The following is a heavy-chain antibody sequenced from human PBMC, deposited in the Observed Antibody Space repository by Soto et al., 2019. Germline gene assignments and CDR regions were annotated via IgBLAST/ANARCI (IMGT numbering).Heavy chain of an antibody. Sequence: EVQLVESGGGLVQRGGSLRLSCAASGFTFGIYSMNWVRQATGKWLEWISYINGSSSTMYYADSVKGRFIISRDNADNSLYLQMNSLRDADTAVYYCARGDRFRCSGDRCFSDGLFLSWGQGTLVTVYS. CDR2: INGSSSTM. CDR1: GFTFGIYS. J-gene: IGHJ5*02. D-gene: IGHD2-15*01. CDR3: ARGDRFRCSGDRCFSDGLFLS. V-gene: IGHV3-48*02.